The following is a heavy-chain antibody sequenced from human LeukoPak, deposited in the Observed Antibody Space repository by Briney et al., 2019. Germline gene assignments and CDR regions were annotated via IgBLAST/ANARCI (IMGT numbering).Heavy chain of an antibody. D-gene: IGHD2-8*01. CDR1: GGSFSGYY. J-gene: IGHJ4*02. CDR3: ARAHCTNGVCYLDPYYFDY. V-gene: IGHV4-34*01. Sequence: SETLSLTCAVYGGSFSGYYWSWIRQPPGKGLEWMGEINHSGSTNYNPSLKSRVTISVDTSKNQFSLKLSSVTAADTAVYYCARAHCTNGVCYLDPYYFDYWGQGTLVTVSS. CDR2: INHSGST.